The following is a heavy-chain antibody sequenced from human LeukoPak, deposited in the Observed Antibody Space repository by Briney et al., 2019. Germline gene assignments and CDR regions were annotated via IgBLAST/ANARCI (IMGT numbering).Heavy chain of an antibody. CDR2: ISASGSYT. D-gene: IGHD6-19*01. CDR3: GRSRGAGPGAHFDV. V-gene: IGHV3-11*03. CDR1: GFSFSDEY. Sequence: GGSLRLSCAASGFSFSDEYMSWIGQAPGQGPEWISYISASGSYTNYADSVKGRFTISRDNAKNSLHLQMNSLRAEDTAVYYCGRSRGAGPGAHFDVWGQGILVTVSS. J-gene: IGHJ4*02.